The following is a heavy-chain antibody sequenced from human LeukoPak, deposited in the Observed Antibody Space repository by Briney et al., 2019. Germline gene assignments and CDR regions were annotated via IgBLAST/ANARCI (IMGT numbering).Heavy chain of an antibody. CDR1: GGTFSSYA. Sequence: GAAVKVSCKASGGTFSSYAISWVRQAPVQGLEWMGGIIPIFGTANYAQKFQGRVTITADKSTSTAYMELSSLRSEDTAVYYCARTHTGAVVGATYYYYMDVWGKGTTVTVSS. CDR2: IIPIFGTA. J-gene: IGHJ6*03. CDR3: ARTHTGAVVGATYYYYMDV. V-gene: IGHV1-69*06. D-gene: IGHD1-26*01.